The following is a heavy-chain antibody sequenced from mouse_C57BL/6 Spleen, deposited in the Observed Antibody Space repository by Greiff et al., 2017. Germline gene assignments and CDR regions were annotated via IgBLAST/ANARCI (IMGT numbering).Heavy chain of an antibody. V-gene: IGHV2-6-1*01. Sequence: VMLVESGPGLVAPSQSLSITCTVSGFSLTSYGVHWVRQPPGKGLEWLVVIWSDGSTTYNSALKSRLSISKDNSKSQVFLKMNSLQTDDTAMYYCARHAYGNYEAMDYWGQGTSVTVSS. CDR1: GFSLTSYG. J-gene: IGHJ4*01. CDR3: ARHAYGNYEAMDY. D-gene: IGHD2-10*02. CDR2: IWSDGST.